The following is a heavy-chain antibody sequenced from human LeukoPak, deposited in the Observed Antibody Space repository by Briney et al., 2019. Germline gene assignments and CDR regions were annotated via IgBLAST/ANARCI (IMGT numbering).Heavy chain of an antibody. V-gene: IGHV4-30-4*07. CDR2: MFYTGNT. D-gene: IGHD5-24*01. J-gene: IGHJ3*02. CDR1: GGSISSGSYS. CDR3: ARGAGSTISNDAFDM. Sequence: SETLSLTCAVSGGSISSGSYSWSWIRQPPGKGLEWIGYMFYTGNTYYNPSLKSRVTISVDTSKNQFSLKLSSVTAADTAVYYCARGAGSTISNDAFDMWGQGTMVSVSS.